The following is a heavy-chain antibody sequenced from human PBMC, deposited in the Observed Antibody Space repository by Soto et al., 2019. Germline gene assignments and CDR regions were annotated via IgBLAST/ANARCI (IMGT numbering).Heavy chain of an antibody. Sequence: PGGSLRLSCGGSGFSFDDYTMHWVRQAPGKGPEWVASLSWNSGFSGYADSVKGRFTISRDNAQSSVHLQMNNLRTEDTALYYCAKGRGTIVVTDAYDIWGQGTRGTVSS. D-gene: IGHD3-22*01. CDR3: AKGRGTIVVTDAYDI. V-gene: IGHV3-9*01. J-gene: IGHJ3*02. CDR2: LSWNSGFS. CDR1: GFSFDDYT.